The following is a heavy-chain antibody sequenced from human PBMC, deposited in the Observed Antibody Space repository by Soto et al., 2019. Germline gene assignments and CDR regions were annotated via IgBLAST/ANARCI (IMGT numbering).Heavy chain of an antibody. V-gene: IGHV4-30-4*01. CDR2: IYYSGST. CDR1: GGSISSGDYY. D-gene: IGHD4-17*01. Sequence: QVQLQESGPGLVKPSQTLSLTCTVSGGSISSGDYYWSWIRQPPGKGLEWIGYIYYSGSTYYNPSLKRRVTISVDTSKNQFSLKLSSVTAADTAVYYCVREGDYGGNFRFYAFDIWGQGTMVTVSS. J-gene: IGHJ3*02. CDR3: VREGDYGGNFRFYAFDI.